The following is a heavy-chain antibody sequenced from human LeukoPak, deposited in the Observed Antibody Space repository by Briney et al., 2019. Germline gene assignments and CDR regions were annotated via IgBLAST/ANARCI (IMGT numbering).Heavy chain of an antibody. CDR2: IIPILGIA. CDR1: GGTFSSYA. Sequence: ASVKVSCKASGGTFSSYAISWVRQAPGQGLEWMGRIIPILGIANYAQKFQGRVTITADKSTSTAYMELSSLRSEDTAVYYCATDSSGYYLCAFDIWGQGTMVTVSS. J-gene: IGHJ3*02. CDR3: ATDSSGYYLCAFDI. V-gene: IGHV1-69*04. D-gene: IGHD3-22*01.